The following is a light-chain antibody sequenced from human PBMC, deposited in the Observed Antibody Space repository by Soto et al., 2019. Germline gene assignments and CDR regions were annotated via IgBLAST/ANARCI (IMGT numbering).Light chain of an antibody. Sequence: QSVLTQPPSVFGAPGQRVTISCTGSSSNIGAGYDVHWYQQLPGTAPKLVIYANTNRPSGVPDRFSGSKSGTSASLAITGLRAGDEADYYCQSYDSSLSGYVFXTGTKVTVL. J-gene: IGLJ1*01. CDR1: SSNIGAGYD. V-gene: IGLV1-40*01. CDR2: ANT. CDR3: QSYDSSLSGYV.